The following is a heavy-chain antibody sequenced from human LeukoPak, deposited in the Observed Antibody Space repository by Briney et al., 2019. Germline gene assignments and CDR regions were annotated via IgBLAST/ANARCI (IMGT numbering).Heavy chain of an antibody. CDR2: IYYSGST. D-gene: IGHD3-3*01. CDR3: ARGVPPISIFGVVIRNGGYFDY. CDR1: GGSVSSGSYC. Sequence: SETLSLTCAVSGGSVSSGSYCWSWIRQPPGKGLEWLGYIYYSGSTNYNPSLKSRVTISVDTSKNQFSLKLSSVTAADTAVYYCARGVPPISIFGVVIRNGGYFDYWGQGTLVTVSS. V-gene: IGHV4-61*01. J-gene: IGHJ4*02.